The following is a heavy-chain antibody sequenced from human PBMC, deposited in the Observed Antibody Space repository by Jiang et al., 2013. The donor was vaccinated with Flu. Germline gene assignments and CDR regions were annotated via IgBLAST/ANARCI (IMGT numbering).Heavy chain of an antibody. CDR1: GGSIASDTYY. D-gene: IGHD1-26*01. V-gene: IGHV4-39*07. CDR3: ARAQKYSGFELPYFDY. Sequence: LVKPSETLSLTCSVSGGSIASDTYYWGWIRQSPGKGLEWIGGIYYSGSAYYNPSLRSRVAMSVDTSKNQLSLSLRSVTAADTAVYFCARAQKYSGFELPYFDYWGQGTLVTVSS. J-gene: IGHJ4*02. CDR2: IYYSGSA.